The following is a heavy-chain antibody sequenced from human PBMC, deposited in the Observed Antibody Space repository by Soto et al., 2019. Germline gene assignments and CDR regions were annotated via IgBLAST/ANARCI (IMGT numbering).Heavy chain of an antibody. CDR3: ATGGHHDVYNFYHGMDV. J-gene: IGHJ6*02. CDR2: VIPLFDTA. D-gene: IGHD2-15*01. V-gene: IGHV1-69*01. Sequence: QVQVVQSGAEVKKPGSSVKVSCKVSGGIFTNNAISWVRQAPGQGLAWLGGVIPLFDTAYYAQKFRGRLKLTADGATTQAYMELSGPTSADTAVYFCATGGHHDVYNFYHGMDVWGQGTTVTVS. CDR1: GGIFTNNA.